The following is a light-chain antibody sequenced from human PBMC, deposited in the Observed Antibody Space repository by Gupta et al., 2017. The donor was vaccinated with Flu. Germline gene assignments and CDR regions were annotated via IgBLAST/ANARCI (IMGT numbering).Light chain of an antibody. V-gene: IGKV1-16*01. Sequence: PSSLSASVGDRITITCRASQNIDNYLLWFQQVPGKAPKPLIYDTFILQSGVPSRFRGSGYGTDFSLTITGLQPEDFAIYYCQQYKSYPVTFGPGTKVDLE. CDR2: DTF. J-gene: IGKJ3*01. CDR3: QQYKSYPVT. CDR1: QNIDNY.